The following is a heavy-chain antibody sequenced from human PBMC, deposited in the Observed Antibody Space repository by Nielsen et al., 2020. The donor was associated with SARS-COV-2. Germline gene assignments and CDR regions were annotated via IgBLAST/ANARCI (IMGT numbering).Heavy chain of an antibody. CDR1: GFTLTELS. CDR3: ARGKLTTTVFNYYYGMDV. J-gene: IGHJ6*02. D-gene: IGHD3-3*01. Sequence: ASVKVSCKVSGFTLTELSMHWVRQAPGKGFEWMGGFDPEDGETIYTQKFQGRVTMTRNTSISTAYMELSSLRSEDTAVYYCARGKLTTTVFNYYYGMDVWGQGTTVTVSS. CDR2: FDPEDGET. V-gene: IGHV1-24*01.